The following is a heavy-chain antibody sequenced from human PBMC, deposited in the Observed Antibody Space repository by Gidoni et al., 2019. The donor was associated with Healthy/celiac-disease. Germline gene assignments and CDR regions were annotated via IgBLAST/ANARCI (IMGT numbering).Heavy chain of an antibody. V-gene: IGHV3-11*05. CDR1: GFPFSDYY. D-gene: IGHD2-15*01. CDR3: ARGRKLIVATPFAFDI. CDR2: ISSSSSYT. J-gene: IGHJ3*02. Sequence: QVQLVESGGGLVKPGGSLRLSCAASGFPFSDYYMSWIRQAPGKGLEWVSYISSSSSYTNYADSVKGRFTISRDNAKNSLYLQMNSLRAEDTAVYYCARGRKLIVATPFAFDIWGQGTMVTVSS.